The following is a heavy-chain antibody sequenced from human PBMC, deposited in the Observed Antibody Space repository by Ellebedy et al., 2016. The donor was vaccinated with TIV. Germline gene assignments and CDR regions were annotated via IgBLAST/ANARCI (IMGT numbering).Heavy chain of an antibody. CDR1: GFTFSSYA. J-gene: IGHJ4*02. CDR2: ISSSADST. CDR3: TKDKGTGGSCHDY. D-gene: IGHD2-15*01. V-gene: IGHV3-23*01. Sequence: GESLKISCEASGFTFSSYAMTWVRQAPGKGLEWVSDISSSADSTYYADSVKGRFTISRANSKNTVYLQMSVLRAEDSAVYYCTKDKGTGGSCHDYWGQGTLVTVSS.